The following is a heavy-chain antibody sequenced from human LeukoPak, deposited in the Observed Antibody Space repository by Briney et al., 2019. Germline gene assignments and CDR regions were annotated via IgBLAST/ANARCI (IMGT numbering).Heavy chain of an antibody. CDR2: IKNKGDGETT. CDR3: TTSGTPFEY. D-gene: IGHD3-10*01. CDR1: GFTFNKAW. J-gene: IGHJ4*02. Sequence: GGSLRLSCAASGFTFNKAWMSWVRLAPGKGLEWVGRIKNKGDGETTDYAAPVKGRFTVSRDDSKSTLYLQMNSLKTEDTAVYYCTTSGTPFEYWGQGTLVTVSS. V-gene: IGHV3-15*01.